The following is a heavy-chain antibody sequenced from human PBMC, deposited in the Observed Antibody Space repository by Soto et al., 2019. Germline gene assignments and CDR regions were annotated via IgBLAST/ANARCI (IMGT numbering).Heavy chain of an antibody. D-gene: IGHD1-26*01. J-gene: IGHJ6*02. CDR1: GGTFSSYA. V-gene: IGHV1-69*06. Sequence: SVKVSCKASGGTFSSYAISWERQVPGQGLEWMGGIIPIFGTANSAQKFQGRVTITADKSTSTAYMELSSLRSEDTAVYYCARDSITLGGASLFHDFGMDVWGQVTT. CDR3: ARDSITLGGASLFHDFGMDV. CDR2: IIPIFGTA.